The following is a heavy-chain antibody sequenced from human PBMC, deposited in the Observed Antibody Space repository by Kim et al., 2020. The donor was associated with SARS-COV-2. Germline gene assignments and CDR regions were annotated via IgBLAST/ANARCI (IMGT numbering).Heavy chain of an antibody. CDR1: GYSFTSYW. J-gene: IGHJ3*02. CDR2: IYPGDSDT. V-gene: IGHV5-51*01. CDR3: ASFRADCSGGSCYWGHDAFDI. Sequence: GESLKISCKGSGYSFTSYWIGWVRQMPGKGLEWMGIIYPGDSDTRYSPSFQGQVTISADKSISTAYLQWSSLKASDTAVYYCASFRADCSGGSCYWGHDAFDIWGQGTMVTVSS. D-gene: IGHD2-15*01.